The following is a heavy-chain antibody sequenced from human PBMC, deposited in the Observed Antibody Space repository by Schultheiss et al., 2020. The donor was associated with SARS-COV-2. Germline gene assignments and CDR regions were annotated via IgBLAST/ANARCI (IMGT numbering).Heavy chain of an antibody. D-gene: IGHD3-10*01. V-gene: IGHV3-21*01. CDR2: ISSSSYI. CDR3: ARRISGRDAFDI. Sequence: GESLKISCAASGFTFSSYSMNWVRQAPGKGLEWVSSISSSSYIYYADSVKGRFTISRDNAKNSLYLQMNSLRAEDTAVYYCARRISGRDAFDIWGQGTMVTVSS. J-gene: IGHJ3*02. CDR1: GFTFSSYS.